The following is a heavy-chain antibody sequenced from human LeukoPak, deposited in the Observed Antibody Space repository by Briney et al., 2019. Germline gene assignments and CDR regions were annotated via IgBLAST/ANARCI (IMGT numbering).Heavy chain of an antibody. CDR2: IYYSGTT. CDR3: ARGDAVQQMSHDY. V-gene: IGHV4-59*01. Sequence: PSETLSLTCTASGGSINDYYWSWIRQPPGKGLEWIAYIYYSGTTHYNPSLKSRVTIPLDTSKNQFSLRLNSVTAADTAVYYCARGDAVQQMSHDYWGQGTLVTVSS. J-gene: IGHJ4*02. CDR1: GGSINDYY. D-gene: IGHD6-13*01.